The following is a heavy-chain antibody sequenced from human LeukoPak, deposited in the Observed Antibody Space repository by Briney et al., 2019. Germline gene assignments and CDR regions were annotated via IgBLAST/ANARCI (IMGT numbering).Heavy chain of an antibody. D-gene: IGHD3-22*01. Sequence: GESLRLSCAASGFTFSSYATSWVRQAPGKGLEWVSAISGSGGSTYYADSVKGRFTISRDNSKNTLYLQMNSLRAEDTAVYYCAKIRTYYYDSSGYYYDYWGQGTLVTVSS. CDR1: GFTFSSYA. V-gene: IGHV3-23*01. CDR3: AKIRTYYYDSSGYYYDY. J-gene: IGHJ4*02. CDR2: ISGSGGST.